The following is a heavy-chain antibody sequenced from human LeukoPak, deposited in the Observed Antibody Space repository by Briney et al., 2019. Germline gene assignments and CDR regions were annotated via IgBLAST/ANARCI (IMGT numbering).Heavy chain of an antibody. V-gene: IGHV4-59*12. D-gene: IGHD1-26*01. CDR2: IYYSGST. Sequence: SSETLSLTCTVSGGSISSYYWSWIRQPPGKGLEWIGYIYYSGSTNYNPSLKSRVTISVDTSKNQFSLNLSSVTAADTAVYYCARDYLGAGTVGATSGYWGQGTLVTVPS. CDR3: ARDYLGAGTVGATSGY. J-gene: IGHJ4*02. CDR1: GGSISSYY.